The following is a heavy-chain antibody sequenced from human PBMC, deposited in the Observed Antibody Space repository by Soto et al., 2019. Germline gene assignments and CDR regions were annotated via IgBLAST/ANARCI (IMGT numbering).Heavy chain of an antibody. CDR2: INPSGGST. CDR3: ARAPKAAAFDY. Sequence: QVQLVQSGAEVKKPGASVKVSCKASGYTFTSYYMHWVRQAPGQGLEWMGIINPSGGSTSYAQKCQGXXTXTXXTYTSTVYMELSSLRSEDTAVYYCARAPKAAAFDYWGQGTLVTVSS. D-gene: IGHD2-15*01. J-gene: IGHJ4*02. V-gene: IGHV1-46*03. CDR1: GYTFTSYY.